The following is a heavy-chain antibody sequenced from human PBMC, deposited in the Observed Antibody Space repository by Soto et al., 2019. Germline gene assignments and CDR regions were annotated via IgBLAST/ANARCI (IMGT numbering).Heavy chain of an antibody. CDR2: ISSSSTYI. D-gene: IGHD4-17*01. J-gene: IGHJ3*02. V-gene: IGHV3-21*06. Sequence: GGSLRLSCAASGFTFSSHSMNWVRQAPGKGLEWVSSISSSSTYIYYADSVKGRFTISRDNAKNSLSLQMNSLRGDDTAVYYCARDSTTVTATASAFDIWGQGTMVTVSS. CDR1: GFTFSSHS. CDR3: ARDSTTVTATASAFDI.